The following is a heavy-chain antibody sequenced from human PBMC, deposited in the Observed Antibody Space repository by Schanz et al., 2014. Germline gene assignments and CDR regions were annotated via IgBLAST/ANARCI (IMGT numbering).Heavy chain of an antibody. CDR1: GGSISSSSYF. CDR3: ARHMGRLSSSRGNYFDY. Sequence: QLQLQESGPGLVKPSETLSLTCTVSGGSISSSSYFWGWIRQPPGKGLEWIGSIYHSGSTYNNPTQKSRVPMSVDTSKNQSSLKLSSVPAADTALYYCARHMGRLSSSRGNYFDYWGQGTLVTVSS. J-gene: IGHJ4*02. D-gene: IGHD6-13*01. V-gene: IGHV4-39*01. CDR2: IYHSGST.